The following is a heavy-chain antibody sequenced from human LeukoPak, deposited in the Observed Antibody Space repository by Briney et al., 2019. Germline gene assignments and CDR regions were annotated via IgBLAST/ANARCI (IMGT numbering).Heavy chain of an antibody. CDR2: IYYSGST. V-gene: IGHV4-59*01. CDR1: GGSISSYY. Sequence: SETLSLTCTVSGGSISSYYWSWIQQPPGKGLEWIGYIYYSGSTNYNPSLKSRGTISVDTSKNQISLKLSSVTAADTAVYYCARSPNYAMGDYWGQGTLVTVSS. D-gene: IGHD1-7*01. J-gene: IGHJ4*02. CDR3: ARSPNYAMGDY.